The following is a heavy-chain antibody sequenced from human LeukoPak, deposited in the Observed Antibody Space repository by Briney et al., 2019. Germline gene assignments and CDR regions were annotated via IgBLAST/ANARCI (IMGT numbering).Heavy chain of an antibody. Sequence: PSETLSLTCTVSGGSISSSSYYWGWIRQPPGKGLEWVANIKQDGSEKYYVDSVKGRFTISRDNAKNSLYLQMNSLRAEDTAVYYCARGSAGATAIDYWGQGTLVTVSS. CDR3: ARGSAGATAIDY. V-gene: IGHV3-7*01. CDR2: IKQDGSEK. D-gene: IGHD1-26*01. J-gene: IGHJ4*02. CDR1: GGSISSSSYY.